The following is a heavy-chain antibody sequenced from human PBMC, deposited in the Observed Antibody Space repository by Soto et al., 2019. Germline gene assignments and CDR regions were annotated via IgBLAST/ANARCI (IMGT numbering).Heavy chain of an antibody. CDR1: GGSISSYY. CDR3: ARAPKDYYGSGPMGYFDY. Sequence: SETLSLTCTVSGGSISSYYWSWIRQPPGKGLEWIGCIYYSGSTNYNPSLKSRVTISVDSSKNQFSLKLSSVTAADTALYYCARAPKDYYGSGPMGYFDYWGQGTLVTVSS. CDR2: IYYSGST. J-gene: IGHJ4*02. V-gene: IGHV4-59*13. D-gene: IGHD3-10*01.